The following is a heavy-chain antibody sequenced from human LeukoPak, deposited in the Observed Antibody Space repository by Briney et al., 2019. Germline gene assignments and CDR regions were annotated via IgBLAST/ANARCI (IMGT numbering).Heavy chain of an antibody. Sequence: SQTLSLTCTVPGGSISSGDYYWSWIRQPPGKGLEWIGYIYYSGSTYYNPSLKSRVTISVDTSKNQFSLKLSSVTAADTAVYYCARHNYDSSAYDYWGQGTLVTVSS. CDR3: ARHNYDSSAYDY. J-gene: IGHJ4*02. CDR2: IYYSGST. V-gene: IGHV4-30-4*08. D-gene: IGHD3-22*01. CDR1: GGSISSGDYY.